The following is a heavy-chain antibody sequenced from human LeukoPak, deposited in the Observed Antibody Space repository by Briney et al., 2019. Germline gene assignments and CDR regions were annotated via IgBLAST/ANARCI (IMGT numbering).Heavy chain of an antibody. CDR3: ARVPWELLPLSI. D-gene: IGHD1-26*01. V-gene: IGHV1-18*01. CDR2: ISAYNGTT. J-gene: IGHJ3*02. Sequence: EASVKVSCKASGYALTRYGISWVRQATGQGLEWMGWISAYNGTTNYAQKLQGIVTMTTDTSTSTAYMELRSLRSDATAVYYCARVPWELLPLSIWGQGTMVTVSS. CDR1: GYALTRYG.